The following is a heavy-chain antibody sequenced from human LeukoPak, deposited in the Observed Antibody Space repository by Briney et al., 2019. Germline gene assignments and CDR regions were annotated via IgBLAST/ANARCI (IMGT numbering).Heavy chain of an antibody. Sequence: PSETLFLTCTVSGGSISSGSYYWSWIRQPAGKGLEWIGRVYTSGSTNYNPSLKSRVTISVDTSKNQFSLKLSSVTAADTAVYYCAGGVTIVRGTSKHFDYWGRGTLVTVSS. J-gene: IGHJ4*02. CDR2: VYTSGST. CDR3: AGGVTIVRGTSKHFDY. CDR1: GGSISSGSYY. D-gene: IGHD3-10*01. V-gene: IGHV4-61*02.